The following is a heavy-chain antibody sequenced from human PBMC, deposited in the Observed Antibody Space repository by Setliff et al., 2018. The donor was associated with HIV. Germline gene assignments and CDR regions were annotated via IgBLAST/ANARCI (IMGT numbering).Heavy chain of an antibody. CDR2: LSPSGTT. V-gene: IGHV4-34*01. Sequence: SETLSLTCSVSGDSIGAYHWSWIRQPPGKGLERIGELSPSGTTRSNPSLQSRVTISLDTSNNQFSLKLTSVTAADTAMYYCASFFVTTVTNQDYWGQGTPVTVSS. CDR3: ASFFVTTVTNQDY. J-gene: IGHJ4*02. D-gene: IGHD4-17*01. CDR1: GDSIGAYH.